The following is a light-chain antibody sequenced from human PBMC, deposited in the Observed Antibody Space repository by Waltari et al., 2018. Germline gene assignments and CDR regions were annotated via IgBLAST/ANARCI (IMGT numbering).Light chain of an antibody. Sequence: QSALTQPASVSGSPGQSISISCPGTSIDIGHSVYVPWYQQQPGKAPKMKIYDVSHRPSGVSNRFSGSKSGNTASLIISGLQSEDEGDYYCSSYSGTNTRVIFGGGTKLTVL. CDR2: DVS. V-gene: IGLV2-14*03. CDR3: SSYSGTNTRVI. J-gene: IGLJ2*01. CDR1: SIDIGHSVY.